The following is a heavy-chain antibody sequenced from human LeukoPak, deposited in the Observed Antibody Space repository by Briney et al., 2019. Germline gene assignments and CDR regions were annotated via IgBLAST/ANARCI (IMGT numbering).Heavy chain of an antibody. CDR2: INPNSGCT. D-gene: IGHD4-11*01. Sequence: GASVKVSCKASGYTFTGYYMHWLRQAPGQGLEWMGRINPNSGCTNYAQTFQGRVTMTRDTSISTVYMELSRLRSDDTAVYYSARGDYSNEDDYWGQGTLVTVSS. CDR1: GYTFTGYY. J-gene: IGHJ4*02. CDR3: ARGDYSNEDDY. V-gene: IGHV1-2*06.